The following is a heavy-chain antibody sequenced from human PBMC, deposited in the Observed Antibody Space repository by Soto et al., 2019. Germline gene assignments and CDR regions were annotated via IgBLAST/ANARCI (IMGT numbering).Heavy chain of an antibody. CDR1: GGSISSGGYY. Sequence: QVQLQESGPGLVKPSQTLSLTCTISGGSISSGGYYWSWIRQHPGKGLEWIGYIYHSGSTYYNPSLKRRVTISVDTSKNQFSLKLSSVTAADTAVYYCARAFDDSGAQFDYWGQGTLVTVSS. J-gene: IGHJ4*02. D-gene: IGHD4-17*01. CDR3: ARAFDDSGAQFDY. V-gene: IGHV4-31*03. CDR2: IYHSGST.